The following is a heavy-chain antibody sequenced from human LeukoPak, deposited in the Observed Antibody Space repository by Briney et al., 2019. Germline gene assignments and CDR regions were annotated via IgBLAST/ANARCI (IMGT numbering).Heavy chain of an antibody. Sequence: SETLSLTCTVSGGSVSSGSYYWSWIRQPPGKGLEWIGYIYYSGSTNYNPSLKSRVTISVDTSKNQFSLKLSSVTAADTAVYYCARGYYGILTGYSPSDYWGQGTLVTVSS. D-gene: IGHD3-9*01. CDR1: GGSVSSGSYY. CDR3: ARGYYGILTGYSPSDY. J-gene: IGHJ4*02. V-gene: IGHV4-61*01. CDR2: IYYSGST.